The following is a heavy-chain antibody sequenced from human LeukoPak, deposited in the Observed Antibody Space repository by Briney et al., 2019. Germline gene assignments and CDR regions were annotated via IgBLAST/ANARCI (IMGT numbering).Heavy chain of an antibody. CDR1: GFTFSSYW. D-gene: IGHD1-26*01. V-gene: IGHV3-7*01. CDR3: ARETRSGGSYFVY. CDR2: IKQDGSEK. J-gene: IGHJ4*02. Sequence: PGGSLRLSCAASGFTFSSYWMSWVRQAPGKGLEWVANIKQDGSEKYLADSVKGRFAISRDNAKNSLFLQMNSVGADDTAVYYCARETRSGGSYFVYWGQGTLVTVSS.